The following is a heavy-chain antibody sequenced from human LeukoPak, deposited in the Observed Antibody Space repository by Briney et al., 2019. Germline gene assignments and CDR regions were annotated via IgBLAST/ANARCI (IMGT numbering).Heavy chain of an antibody. J-gene: IGHJ4*02. Sequence: GGSLRLSCVASGFTFSSYAMSWVRQAPGKGLEWVSGITDSSTSTYYADSVKGRFTISRHNSKNTLYLQMNSLRAEDTAVYYCAKGSSSSRPYYFDYWGQGTLVTVSS. CDR3: AKGSSSSRPYYFDY. V-gene: IGHV3-23*01. D-gene: IGHD6-13*01. CDR1: GFTFSSYA. CDR2: ITDSSTST.